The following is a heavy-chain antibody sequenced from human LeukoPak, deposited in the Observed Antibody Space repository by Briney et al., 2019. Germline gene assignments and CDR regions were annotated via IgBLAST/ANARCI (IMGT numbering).Heavy chain of an antibody. CDR2: ISSSGSTI. D-gene: IGHD4-11*01. V-gene: IGHV3-48*03. CDR3: AKGGPVTTDYYYYMDV. J-gene: IGHJ6*03. CDR1: GFTFSSYE. Sequence: PGGSLRLSCAASGFTFSSYEMNWVRQAPGKGLEWVSYISSSGSTIYYADSVKGRFTISRDNAKNSLYLQMNSLRAEDTAVYYCAKGGPVTTDYYYYMDVWGKGTTVTVSS.